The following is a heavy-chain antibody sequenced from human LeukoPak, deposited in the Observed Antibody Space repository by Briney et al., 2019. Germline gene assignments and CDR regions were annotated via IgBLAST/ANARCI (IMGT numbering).Heavy chain of an antibody. V-gene: IGHV3-NL1*01. CDR2: INGSGGST. Sequence: PGGSLRLSCAASGFTFSNSWMHWVRQAPGKGLVWVSAINGSGGSTYYADSVKGRFTISRDNSKNTLYLQMNSLRAGDTAVYYCAKPHFDDWGQGTLVTVSS. CDR1: GFTFSNSW. CDR3: AKPHFDD. J-gene: IGHJ4*02.